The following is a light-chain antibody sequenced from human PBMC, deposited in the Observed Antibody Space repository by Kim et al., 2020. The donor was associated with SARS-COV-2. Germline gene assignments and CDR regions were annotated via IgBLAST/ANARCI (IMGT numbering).Light chain of an antibody. CDR1: QGISTY. V-gene: IGKV1-16*02. CDR3: LQYNNCPLT. CDR2: GAS. J-gene: IGKJ5*01. Sequence: ASVGDRVTITCRAGQGISTYLAWFHQKPRKAPTSLIYGASSLQSGVPSKFSGSGCGTDFTLTLSSRQPEDFATYYCLQYNNCPLTFGQGTRLEIK.